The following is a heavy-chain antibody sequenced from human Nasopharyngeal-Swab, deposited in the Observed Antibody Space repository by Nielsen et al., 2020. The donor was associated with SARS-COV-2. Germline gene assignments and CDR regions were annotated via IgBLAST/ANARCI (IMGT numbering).Heavy chain of an antibody. V-gene: IGHV3-30*04. J-gene: IGHJ3*02. CDR3: ARPNSGSYSSAFDI. CDR2: ISYDGSNK. D-gene: IGHD1-26*01. Sequence: GESLKISCAASGFTFSSYAMHWVRQAPGKGLEWVAVISYDGSNKYYADSVKGRFTISRDNSKNTLYLQMNSLRAEDTAVYYCARPNSGSYSSAFDIWGQGTMVTVSS. CDR1: GFTFSSYA.